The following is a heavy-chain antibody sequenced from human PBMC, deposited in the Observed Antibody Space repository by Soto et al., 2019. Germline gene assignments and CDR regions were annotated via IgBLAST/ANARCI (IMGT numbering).Heavy chain of an antibody. V-gene: IGHV3-23*01. CDR1: GFTFSSYA. CDR2: ISGSGGST. Sequence: PGGSLRLSCAASGFTFSSYAMSWVRQAPGKGLEWVSAISGSGGSTYYADSVKGRFTISRDNSKNTLYLQMNSLRAEDTAVYYCARDQRIASYDGYFQHWGQGTLVTVSS. J-gene: IGHJ1*01. CDR3: ARDQRIASYDGYFQH. D-gene: IGHD6-13*01.